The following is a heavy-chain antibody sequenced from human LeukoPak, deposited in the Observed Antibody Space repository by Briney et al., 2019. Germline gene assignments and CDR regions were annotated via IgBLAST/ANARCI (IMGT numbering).Heavy chain of an antibody. Sequence: GASVKVSCKASRGTFSSYAISWVRQAPGQGLEWMGRIIPIFGTANYAQKFHGRVTITTDESTSTAYMELSSLRSEDKAVYYCARETSIAAASPIDYWGQGTLVTVSS. J-gene: IGHJ4*02. CDR2: IIPIFGTA. CDR1: RGTFSSYA. D-gene: IGHD6-13*01. CDR3: ARETSIAAASPIDY. V-gene: IGHV1-69*05.